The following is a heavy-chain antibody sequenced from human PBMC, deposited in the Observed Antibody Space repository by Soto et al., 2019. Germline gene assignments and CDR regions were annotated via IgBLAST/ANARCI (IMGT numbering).Heavy chain of an antibody. CDR2: IIPIFGTA. CDR1: GGTFSSYA. CDR3: ARDRGYFDWLYYWYFDL. Sequence: QVQLVQSGAEVKKPGSSVKVSCKASGGTFSSYAISWVRQAPGQGLEWMGGIIPIFGTANYAQKFQGRVTITADESTSTAYMELSSLRSEDTAVYYCARDRGYFDWLYYWYFDLWGRGTLVTVSS. D-gene: IGHD3-9*01. J-gene: IGHJ2*01. V-gene: IGHV1-69*12.